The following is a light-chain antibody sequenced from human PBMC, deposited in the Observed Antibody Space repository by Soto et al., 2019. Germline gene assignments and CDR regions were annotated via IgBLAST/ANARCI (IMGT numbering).Light chain of an antibody. J-gene: IGKJ1*01. CDR3: QQQGSSPWT. V-gene: IGKV3-20*01. Sequence: ESVYPQSPYPLSISPGERATLSRRASQSVSSSYLAWWQQKPGRAPRLLIFAASRRAPGIPDWLSGSGSGADFSLTISRLEQDDDAAYYCQQQGSSPWTFGQGTKVDIK. CDR2: AAS. CDR1: QSVSSSY.